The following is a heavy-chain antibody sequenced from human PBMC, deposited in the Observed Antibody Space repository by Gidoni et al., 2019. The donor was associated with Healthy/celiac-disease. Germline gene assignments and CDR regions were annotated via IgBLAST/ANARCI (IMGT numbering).Heavy chain of an antibody. CDR3: ARDTTNDAFDY. J-gene: IGHJ4*02. Sequence: QLQLVQSGAAVKKPGASVKVSCKASAYTFTSSYMHWVRPAPGKGLEWMGIINPIGGSTSYARKFQGRVTMTRDTSTSTVYMELSSLGSEDTAVYYCARDTTNDAFDYWGQGTLVTVSS. V-gene: IGHV1-46*01. CDR2: INPIGGST. D-gene: IGHD1-1*01. CDR1: AYTFTSSY.